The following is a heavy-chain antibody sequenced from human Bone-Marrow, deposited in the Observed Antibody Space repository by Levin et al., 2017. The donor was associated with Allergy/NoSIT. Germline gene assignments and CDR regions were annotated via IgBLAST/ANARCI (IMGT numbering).Heavy chain of an antibody. V-gene: IGHV3-74*03. CDR3: AGSHYYHSSDYYERYFDL. D-gene: IGHD3-22*01. J-gene: IGHJ2*01. Sequence: GESLKISCAASGLNFSSRWMHWVRQAPGKGLVWVSGINSDGSTPAYADSVKGRFTISRDNGKSTVYLQMNSLRAEDRAVYYCAGSHYYHSSDYYERYFDLWGRGTLVTVSS. CDR2: INSDGSTP. CDR1: GLNFSSRW.